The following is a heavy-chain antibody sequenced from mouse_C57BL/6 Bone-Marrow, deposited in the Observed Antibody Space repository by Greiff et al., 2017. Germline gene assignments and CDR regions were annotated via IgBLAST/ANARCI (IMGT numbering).Heavy chain of an antibody. CDR3: ARSSSYVSSPFDY. CDR1: GYTFTDYY. Sequence: VQLQQSGPVLVKPGASVKMSCKASGYTFTDYYMNWVKQSHGKSLEWIGVINPYNGGTSYNQKFKGKATLTVDKSSSTAYMELNSLTSEDSAVYYCARSSSYVSSPFDYWGQGTTLTVSS. D-gene: IGHD1-1*01. V-gene: IGHV1-19*01. J-gene: IGHJ2*01. CDR2: INPYNGGT.